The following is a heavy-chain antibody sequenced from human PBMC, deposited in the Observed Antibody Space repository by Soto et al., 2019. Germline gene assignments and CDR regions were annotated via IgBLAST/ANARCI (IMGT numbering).Heavy chain of an antibody. CDR2: FDPEDGET. CDR3: ATDLGGIAAAGMAFDI. CDR1: GYTLTELS. Sequence: ASVKASCKVSGYTLTELSMHWVRQAPGKGLEWMGGFDPEDGETIYAQKFQGRVTMTEDTSTDTAYMELSSLRSEDTAVYYCATDLGGIAAAGMAFDIWGQGTMVTVSS. D-gene: IGHD6-13*01. J-gene: IGHJ3*02. V-gene: IGHV1-24*01.